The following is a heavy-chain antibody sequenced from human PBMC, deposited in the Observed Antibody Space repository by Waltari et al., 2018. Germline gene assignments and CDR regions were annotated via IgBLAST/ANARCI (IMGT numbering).Heavy chain of an antibody. Sequence: QLQLQESGPGLVKPSETLSLTCTVSGGSISSSSYYWGWIRQPPGKGLEWIGSIYYGGSNYYNPDLKSRVSISADTSKNQFSLKLSSVTAADEAVYYCARLVEMATTMSFDYWGQGTLVTVSS. D-gene: IGHD5-18*01. CDR3: ARLVEMATTMSFDY. V-gene: IGHV4-39*07. CDR1: GGSISSSSYY. CDR2: IYYGGSN. J-gene: IGHJ4*02.